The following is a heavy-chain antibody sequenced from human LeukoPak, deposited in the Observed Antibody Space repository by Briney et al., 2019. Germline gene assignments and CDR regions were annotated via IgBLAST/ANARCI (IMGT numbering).Heavy chain of an antibody. V-gene: IGHV1-18*04. CDR3: ARSYSSSSNFDY. Sequence: GASVKVSCKASGYTFTDYYMHWVRQAPGQGPEWMGWISAYTGNTNYAQKFQGRVSMTTGTSTTTAYMELRSLRSDDTAVYYCARSYSSSSNFDYWGQGTLVTVSS. J-gene: IGHJ4*02. CDR2: ISAYTGNT. CDR1: GYTFTDYY. D-gene: IGHD6-6*01.